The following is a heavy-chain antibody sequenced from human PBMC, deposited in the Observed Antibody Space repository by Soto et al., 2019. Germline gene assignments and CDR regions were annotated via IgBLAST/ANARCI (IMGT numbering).Heavy chain of an antibody. CDR3: ARRSGTVDPNYWYFDL. V-gene: IGHV4-34*01. CDR1: GGSFSGYY. D-gene: IGHD7-27*01. J-gene: IGHJ2*01. CDR2: INHSGST. Sequence: QVQLQQWGAGLLKPSETLSLTCAVYGGSFSGYYWSWVRQPPGKGLEWIGEINHSGSTSYNPSLKSRVTVSLDTSKNQFSLRLNSVTAADTAVYYCARRSGTVDPNYWYFDLWGRGTLVTVSS.